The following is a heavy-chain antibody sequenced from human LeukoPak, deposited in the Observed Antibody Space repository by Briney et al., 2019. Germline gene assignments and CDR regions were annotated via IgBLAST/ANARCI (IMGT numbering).Heavy chain of an antibody. Sequence: GESLKISCKCSGYNFATYWIGWVRQMPGKGLEWXGVIYPDDSTTAYSPSFQGQVTISVDKSITTAYLQWSSLKASDTAMYYCARLRFQSGNTYYFDYWGQGSLVTVSS. CDR1: GYNFATYW. CDR2: IYPDDSTT. V-gene: IGHV5-51*01. CDR3: ARLRFQSGNTYYFDY. J-gene: IGHJ4*02. D-gene: IGHD1-26*01.